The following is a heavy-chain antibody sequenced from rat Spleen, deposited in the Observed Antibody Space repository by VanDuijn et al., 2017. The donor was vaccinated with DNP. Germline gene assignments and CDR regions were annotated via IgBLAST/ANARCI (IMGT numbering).Heavy chain of an antibody. D-gene: IGHD4-3*01. J-gene: IGHJ2*01. CDR2: ISTGGGNT. CDR3: TRWNSGHFDY. V-gene: IGHV5S13*01. Sequence: EVQLVESGGGLVQPGRSLKLSCAASGFTFSNYGMAWVRQAPTKGLEWVASISTGGGNTYYRDSVKGRFTISRDNAKNTLYLQMNSLRSEDMATYYCTRWNSGHFDYWGQGVMVSVSS. CDR1: GFTFSNYG.